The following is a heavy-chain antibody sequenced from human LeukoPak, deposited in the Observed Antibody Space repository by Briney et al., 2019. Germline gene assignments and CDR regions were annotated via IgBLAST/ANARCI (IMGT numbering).Heavy chain of an antibody. CDR3: ARGPSGWYGSRTNYYFDY. Sequence: SETLSLTCAVSGGSFSGYYWSWIRQPPGKGLEWIGEINHSGSNNYNPSLKSRVTISVDTSKNQFSLKLSSVTAADTAVYYCARGPSGWYGSRTNYYFDYWGQGTLVTVSS. CDR2: INHSGSN. V-gene: IGHV4-34*01. D-gene: IGHD6-19*01. CDR1: GGSFSGYY. J-gene: IGHJ4*02.